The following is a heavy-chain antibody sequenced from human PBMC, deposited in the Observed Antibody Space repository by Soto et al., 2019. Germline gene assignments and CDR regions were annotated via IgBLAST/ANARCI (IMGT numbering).Heavy chain of an antibody. V-gene: IGHV1-2*02. D-gene: IGHD3-3*01. CDR1: GGTFSSYA. CDR3: KRDLRFLEVWFDT. J-gene: IGHJ5*02. Sequence: ASVKVSCKASGGTFSSYAISWVRQAPGQGLEWMGWINPNSGGTNYAQMFQGRVTMTRDTSISTAYMELSRLRSDDTAVYFCKRDLRFLEVWFDTWGQGTLVTVSS. CDR2: INPNSGGT.